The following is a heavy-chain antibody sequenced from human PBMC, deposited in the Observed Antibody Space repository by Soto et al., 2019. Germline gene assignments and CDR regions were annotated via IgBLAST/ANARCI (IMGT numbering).Heavy chain of an antibody. CDR3: ARDRCSSTSCFPDY. CDR2: IKQDGSEK. CDR1: GFTFSNYW. J-gene: IGHJ4*02. D-gene: IGHD2-2*01. V-gene: IGHV3-7*01. Sequence: GGSLRLSCAASGFTFSNYWMSWVRQAPGKGLEWVANIKQDGSEKYYVDSVRGRFTISRDNAKNSLYLQMNSLRAEDTAVYYCARDRCSSTSCFPDYWGQGTLVTVSS.